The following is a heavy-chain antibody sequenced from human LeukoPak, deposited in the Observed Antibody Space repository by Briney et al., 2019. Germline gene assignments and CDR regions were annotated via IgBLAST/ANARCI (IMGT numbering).Heavy chain of an antibody. D-gene: IGHD6-6*01. J-gene: IGHJ5*02. V-gene: IGHV3-23*01. CDR3: AKDLDSSSSGWFDP. CDR1: GFTFSSYA. CDR2: ISGSGGST. Sequence: GGSLRLSCAASGFTFSSYAMSWVRQAPGKGLEWVSAISGSGGSTYYADSVKGRFTISRDNSENTLYLQMNSLRAEDTAVYYCAKDLDSSSSGWFDPWGQGTLVTVSS.